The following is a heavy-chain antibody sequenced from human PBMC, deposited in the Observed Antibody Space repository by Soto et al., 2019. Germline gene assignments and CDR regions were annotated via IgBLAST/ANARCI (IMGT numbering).Heavy chain of an antibody. D-gene: IGHD6-13*01. Sequence: GASVKVSCKASGYTFTSYAMHWVRQAPGQRLEWMGWINAGNGNTKYSQKFQGRVTITRDTSASTAYMELSSLRSEDTAVYYCARVAPYSSSWLPVLENWFDPWGQGTLVTVSS. J-gene: IGHJ5*02. V-gene: IGHV1-3*01. CDR1: GYTFTSYA. CDR2: INAGNGNT. CDR3: ARVAPYSSSWLPVLENWFDP.